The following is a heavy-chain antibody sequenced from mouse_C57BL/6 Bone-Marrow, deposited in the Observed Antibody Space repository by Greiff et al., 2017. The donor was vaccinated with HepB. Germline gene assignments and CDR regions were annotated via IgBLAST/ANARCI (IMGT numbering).Heavy chain of an antibody. CDR1: GFTFSSFG. CDR3: ARLGVSSYFDY. J-gene: IGHJ2*01. Sequence: EVNLVESGGGLVQPGGSRKLSCSPSGFTFSSFGMHWVRQVPEKGLEWVAYISSDSTTVYYAVTVKGRFIISRDNPKNTLFLQMTSLRSEDSAMYYCARLGVSSYFDYWGQGTTLTVSS. CDR2: ISSDSTTV. V-gene: IGHV5-17*02.